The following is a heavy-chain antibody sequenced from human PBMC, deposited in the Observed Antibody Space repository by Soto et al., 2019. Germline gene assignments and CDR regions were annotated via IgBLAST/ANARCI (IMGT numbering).Heavy chain of an antibody. Sequence: QVQLVESGGGVVQPRRSLRLSCAASGFTFSSYGMHWVRQAPGKGLEWVAVIWYDGSNKYYADSVKGRFTISRDNSKNTLYLQMNSLRAEDTAVYYCARDLGFGELGDFDYWGQGTLVTVSS. CDR2: IWYDGSNK. J-gene: IGHJ4*02. V-gene: IGHV3-33*01. D-gene: IGHD3-10*01. CDR3: ARDLGFGELGDFDY. CDR1: GFTFSSYG.